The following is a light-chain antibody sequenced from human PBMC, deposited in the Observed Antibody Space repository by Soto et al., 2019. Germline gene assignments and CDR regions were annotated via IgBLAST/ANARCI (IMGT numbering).Light chain of an antibody. CDR3: AAWDGSLNGYV. J-gene: IGLJ1*01. Sequence: QSVLTQPPSASGTPGQRVTISCSGSTSNIGSNTVNWYQHLPGTAPKLLIYSNNQRPSGVPDRFSGSKSGTSVSLAISGLQSEDEADYYCAAWDGSLNGYVFGAGTKLTVL. CDR1: TSNIGSNT. V-gene: IGLV1-44*01. CDR2: SNN.